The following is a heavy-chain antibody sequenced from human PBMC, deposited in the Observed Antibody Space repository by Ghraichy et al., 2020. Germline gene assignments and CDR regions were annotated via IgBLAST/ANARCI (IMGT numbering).Heavy chain of an antibody. J-gene: IGHJ4*02. Sequence: GGSLRRSCAASGFTFSNYWMSWVRQAPGKGLEWVANIKQDGGEKYYVDSVKGRFTISRDNARNSLYLQMNSLRAEDTAVYYCARDSLELFDYWGQGTLVTVSS. CDR1: GFTFSNYW. CDR2: IKQDGGEK. D-gene: IGHD1-7*01. CDR3: ARDSLELFDY. V-gene: IGHV3-7*01.